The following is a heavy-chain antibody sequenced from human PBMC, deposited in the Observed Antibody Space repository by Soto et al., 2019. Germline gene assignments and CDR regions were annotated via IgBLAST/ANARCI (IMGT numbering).Heavy chain of an antibody. Sequence: GGSLRLSCAASGFTFSSYAMHWVRQAPGKGLEWVAVISYDGSNKYYADSVKGRFTISRDNSKNTLYLQMNSLRAEDTAVYYCAGSVVPAAILWFDPWGQGTLVTVSS. CDR1: GFTFSSYA. CDR3: AGSVVPAAILWFDP. D-gene: IGHD2-2*01. J-gene: IGHJ5*02. V-gene: IGHV3-30-3*01. CDR2: ISYDGSNK.